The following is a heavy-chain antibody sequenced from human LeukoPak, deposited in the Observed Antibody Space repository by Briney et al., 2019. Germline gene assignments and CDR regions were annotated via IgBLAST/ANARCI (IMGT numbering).Heavy chain of an antibody. D-gene: IGHD3-9*01. CDR2: INHSGST. CDR3: ARVDVLRYFDWLLLGYYFDY. V-gene: IGHV4-34*01. Sequence: SETLSLTCAVYGESFSGYYWSWIRQPPGKGLEWIGEINHSGSTNYNPSLKSRVTISVDTSKNQFSLKLSSVTAADTAVYYCARVDVLRYFDWLLLGYYFDYWGQGTLVTVSS. J-gene: IGHJ4*02. CDR1: GESFSGYY.